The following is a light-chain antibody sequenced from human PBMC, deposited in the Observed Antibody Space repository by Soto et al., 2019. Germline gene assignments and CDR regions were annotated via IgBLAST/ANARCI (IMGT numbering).Light chain of an antibody. J-gene: IGKJ4*01. CDR3: QKDFSTPLT. V-gene: IGKV4-1*01. Sequence: DIVMTQSPDSLAVSLGERATINCKSSQSVLHSSNKKNYISRYQQKPGQPPKVLIYWASTRESGVPDRFSGSGSGTALTQPLSSRQAGDLSVYFSQKDFSTPLTFGGGNKVEIK. CDR1: QSVLHSSNKKNY. CDR2: WAS.